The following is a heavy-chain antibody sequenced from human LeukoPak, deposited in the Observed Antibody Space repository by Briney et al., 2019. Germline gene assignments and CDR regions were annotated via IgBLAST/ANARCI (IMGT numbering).Heavy chain of an antibody. D-gene: IGHD2-15*01. CDR2: ISSSSSYI. CDR1: GFTFSSYS. Sequence: GGSLRLSCAASGFTFSSYSMNWVRQAPGKGLEWVSSISSSSSYIYYADSVKGRFTISRDNAKNSLYLQMNSLRAEDTAVYYCARVCGGGCYRGDYWGQGTLVTVSS. J-gene: IGHJ4*02. CDR3: ARVCGGGCYRGDY. V-gene: IGHV3-21*01.